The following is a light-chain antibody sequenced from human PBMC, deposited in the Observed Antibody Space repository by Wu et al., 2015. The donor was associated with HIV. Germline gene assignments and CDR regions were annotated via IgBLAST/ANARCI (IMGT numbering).Light chain of an antibody. J-gene: IGKJ2*01. CDR2: DAS. CDR3: QLRSNWPPTYT. CDR1: QSISNY. V-gene: IGKV3-11*01. Sequence: EIVLTQSPATLSLSPGERATLSCRASQSISNYLAWYQQIPGQAPRLLIYDASNRATGIPARFSGSGSGTDFTLTISSLEPEDFAVYYCQLRSNWPPTYTFGQGTRLEIK.